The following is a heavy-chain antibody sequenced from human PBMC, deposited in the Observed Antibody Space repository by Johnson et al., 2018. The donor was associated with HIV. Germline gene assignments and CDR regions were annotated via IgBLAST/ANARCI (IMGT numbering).Heavy chain of an antibody. J-gene: IGHJ3*02. Sequence: EVQLVESGGGLVQPGGSLRLSCAASGFTFSSYWMSWVRQAPGKGLEWVANIKQDGTEKYYVDSMKGRFTISRDNAKNSLYLQINSLRAEDTAVYYCARERGYSSVLWKLSEDAFDIWGQGTMVTVSS. CDR3: ARERGYSSVLWKLSEDAFDI. CDR2: IKQDGTEK. CDR1: GFTFSSYW. D-gene: IGHD6-19*01. V-gene: IGHV3-7*01.